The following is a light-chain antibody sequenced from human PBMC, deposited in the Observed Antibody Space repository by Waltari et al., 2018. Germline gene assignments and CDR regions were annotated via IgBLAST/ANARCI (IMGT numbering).Light chain of an antibody. Sequence: DIQKTQSPTSLAASGGNKSNNTCRATHAISTSLACYQQKPGKAPQLLLYAASTLDSWVPSRFSGSGSGTEFTLTIISLQSEDVATYYCQQYSSFPPLTFGGGTKVEIK. CDR3: QQYSSFPPLT. CDR1: HAISTS. CDR2: AAS. J-gene: IGKJ4*01. V-gene: IGKV1-NL1*01.